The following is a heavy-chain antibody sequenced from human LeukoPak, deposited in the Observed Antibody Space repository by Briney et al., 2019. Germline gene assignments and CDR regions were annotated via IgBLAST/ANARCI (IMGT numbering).Heavy chain of an antibody. CDR1: EFTFSSYS. J-gene: IGHJ4*02. D-gene: IGHD3-3*01. CDR2: ISYDGSNK. Sequence: SGGSLRLSCAASEFTFSSYSMNWVRQAPGKGLEWVAVISYDGSNKYYADSVKGRFTISRDNSKNTLYLQMNSLRAEDTAVYYCARALLRFLEWSPDYWGQGTLVTVSS. V-gene: IGHV3-30*03. CDR3: ARALLRFLEWSPDY.